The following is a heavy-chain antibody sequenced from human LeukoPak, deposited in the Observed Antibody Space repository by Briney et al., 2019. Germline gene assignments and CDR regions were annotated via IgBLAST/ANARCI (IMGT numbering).Heavy chain of an antibody. D-gene: IGHD1-26*01. CDR2: IYYSGST. Sequence: SETLSLTCTVSGGSISSYYWSWIRQPPGKGLEWIGYIYYSGSTNYNPSLKSRVTISVDTSNNQFSLKLSSVTAADTAVYYCASYSRIYYAMDVWGQGTTVTVSS. J-gene: IGHJ6*02. CDR3: ASYSRIYYAMDV. CDR1: GGSISSYY. V-gene: IGHV4-59*01.